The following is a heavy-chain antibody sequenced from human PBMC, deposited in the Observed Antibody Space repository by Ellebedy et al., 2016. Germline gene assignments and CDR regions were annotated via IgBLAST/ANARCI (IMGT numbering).Heavy chain of an antibody. J-gene: IGHJ2*01. CDR2: LHFSGST. V-gene: IGHV4-39*07. Sequence: GSLRLXXTVSGDSVSSSSYYWVWIRQPPGKGLEWIGNLHFSGSTYYNPSLQNRVTISVDTSKNQFSLKLTSVTAADTALYYCATEGITVVRGVIHWYFDLWGRGTLVTVSS. D-gene: IGHD3-10*01. CDR3: ATEGITVVRGVIHWYFDL. CDR1: GDSVSSSSYY.